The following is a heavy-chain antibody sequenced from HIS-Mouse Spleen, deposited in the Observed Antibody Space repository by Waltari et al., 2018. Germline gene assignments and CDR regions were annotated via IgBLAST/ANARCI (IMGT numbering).Heavy chain of an antibody. CDR2: IKKDGREK. CDR3: ARALHQLDY. CDR1: GFTFSSYW. J-gene: IGHJ4*02. V-gene: IGHV3-7*01. Sequence: EVQLVESGGGLVQPGGSLRLSCAASGFTFSSYWMSWVRQAPGKGLEWGANIKKDGREKYYVDSVKGRFTISRDNAKNSLYLQMNSLRAEDTAVYYCARALHQLDYWGQGTLVTVSS. D-gene: IGHD2-2*01.